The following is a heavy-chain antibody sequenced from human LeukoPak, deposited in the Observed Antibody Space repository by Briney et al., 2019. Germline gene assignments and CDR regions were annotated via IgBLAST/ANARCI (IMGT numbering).Heavy chain of an antibody. V-gene: IGHV3-23*01. D-gene: IGHD4-23*01. CDR3: VLHHDNYYGGRWFDP. Sequence: GSLRIFCSASGFNLINYGLTRVPQAPGEGLGWVRGISASGGTTYYADSVKGRFTSSRDNSKNTLYLQMNSLRAEDTAVYYCVLHHDNYYGGRWFDPWGQGTLVTVSS. CDR2: ISASGGTT. J-gene: IGHJ5*02. CDR1: GFNLINYG.